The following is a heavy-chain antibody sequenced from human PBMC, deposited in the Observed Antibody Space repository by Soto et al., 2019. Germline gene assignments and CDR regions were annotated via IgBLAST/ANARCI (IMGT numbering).Heavy chain of an antibody. V-gene: IGHV1-2*02. CDR1: GYNFSAHY. CDR2: ISPRRGDH. D-gene: IGHD5-12*01. CDR3: AKGGGYGHGH. J-gene: IGHJ4*02. Sequence: QLVQSGAEVTKPGASVKVSCKTSGYNFSAHYIHWVRQPPGQGLEWMGWISPRRGDHHSADKFQDRLTRTTDTATTTAFMHLGGLRVNDSAVYYCAKGGGYGHGHWGQGTPIIVSS.